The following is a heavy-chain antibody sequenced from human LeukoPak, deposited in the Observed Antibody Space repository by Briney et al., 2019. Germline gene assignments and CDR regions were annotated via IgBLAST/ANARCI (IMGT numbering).Heavy chain of an antibody. Sequence: GGSLRLSCAASGLIFSSYSMNWVRQAPGKGLEWVSSISSSSSYIYYADSVKGRFTISRDNAKNSLYLQMNSLRAEDTAVYYCARELSGSSKVHYYYYMDVWGKGTTVTVSS. CDR1: GLIFSSYS. V-gene: IGHV3-21*01. D-gene: IGHD6-6*01. J-gene: IGHJ6*03. CDR2: ISSSSSYI. CDR3: ARELSGSSKVHYYYYMDV.